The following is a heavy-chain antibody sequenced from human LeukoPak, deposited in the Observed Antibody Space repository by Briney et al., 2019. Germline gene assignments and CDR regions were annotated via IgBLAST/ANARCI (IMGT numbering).Heavy chain of an antibody. Sequence: ASVKVSCKASGYTFTSYGISWVRQAPGQGLEWMGWINPNSGGTNYAQKFQGRVTMTRDTSISTAYMELSRLRSDDTAVYYCARIGRNLNWYDPWGQGTLVTVSS. CDR3: ARIGRNLNWYDP. CDR1: GYTFTSYG. D-gene: IGHD2-15*01. V-gene: IGHV1-2*02. CDR2: INPNSGGT. J-gene: IGHJ5*02.